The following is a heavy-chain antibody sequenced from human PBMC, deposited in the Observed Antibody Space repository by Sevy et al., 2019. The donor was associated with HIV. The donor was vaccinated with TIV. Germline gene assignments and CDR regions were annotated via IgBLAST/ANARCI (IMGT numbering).Heavy chain of an antibody. CDR2: IYYSGTT. CDR3: SRPSREWDVFEFDY. J-gene: IGHJ4*02. CDR1: GVSISSSSYY. Sequence: SETLSLTCTVSGVSISSSSYYWGWIRQPPGKGLEWIGSIYYSGTTYYNPSLKSRVTMSVDTSKNQFSLKLSSVTAVDTAVYYCSRPSREWDVFEFDYWGQGTLVTVSS. V-gene: IGHV4-39*01. D-gene: IGHD1-26*01.